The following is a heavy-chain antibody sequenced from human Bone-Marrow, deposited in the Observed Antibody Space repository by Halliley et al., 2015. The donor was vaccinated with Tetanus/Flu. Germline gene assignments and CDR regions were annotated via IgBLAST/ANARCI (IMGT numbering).Heavy chain of an antibody. Sequence: QLVQSGAEVKKPGGSLKISCKASGYSFTAYWLGWVRHMPGEGLEWMGIVFPDDSDTRYSPSFEGHITISADKSITTAFLQWNSLKASDTAIYYCARGGGNWEPFTYWGQGTLVTVSS. V-gene: IGHV5-51*01. D-gene: IGHD1-1*01. CDR1: GYSFTAYW. CDR3: ARGGGNWEPFTY. CDR2: VFPDDSDT. J-gene: IGHJ4*02.